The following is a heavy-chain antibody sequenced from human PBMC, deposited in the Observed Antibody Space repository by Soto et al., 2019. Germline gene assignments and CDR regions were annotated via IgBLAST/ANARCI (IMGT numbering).Heavy chain of an antibody. V-gene: IGHV3-33*01. Sequence: GGSLRLSCAASGFTFISYGMHWVRQAPGKGLEWVAVIWYDGSNKYYADSVKGRFTISRDNSKNTLYLQMNSLRAEDTAVYYCARAAYYYGSGDSVMDVWGQGTTVTVSS. CDR3: ARAAYYYGSGDSVMDV. J-gene: IGHJ6*02. D-gene: IGHD3-10*01. CDR1: GFTFISYG. CDR2: IWYDGSNK.